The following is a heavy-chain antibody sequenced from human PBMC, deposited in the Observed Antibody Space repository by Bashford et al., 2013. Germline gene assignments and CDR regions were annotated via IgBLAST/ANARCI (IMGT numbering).Heavy chain of an antibody. J-gene: IGHJ3*02. CDR2: TYYRSKWYN. Sequence: WIRQSPSRGLEWLGRTYYRSKWYNDYAVSVKSRIIINLDTSNNQFSLQLNSVTPEDTALYYCARGIHSAFDIWGQGTMVTVSS. CDR3: ARGIHSAFDI. D-gene: IGHD3-3*02. V-gene: IGHV6-1*01.